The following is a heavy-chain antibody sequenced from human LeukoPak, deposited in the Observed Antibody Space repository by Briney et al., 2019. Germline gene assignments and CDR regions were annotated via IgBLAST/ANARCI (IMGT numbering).Heavy chain of an antibody. CDR1: GFTFSSYA. V-gene: IGHV3-30*04. J-gene: IGHJ6*02. CDR3: ARSRLPDYYGMDV. Sequence: GSLRLSCAASGFTFSSYAMHWVRQAPGKGLEWVAVISYDGSNKYYADSVKGRFTISRDNSKNTLYLQMNSLRAEDTAVYYCARSRLPDYYGMDVWGQGTTVTVSS. CDR2: ISYDGSNK.